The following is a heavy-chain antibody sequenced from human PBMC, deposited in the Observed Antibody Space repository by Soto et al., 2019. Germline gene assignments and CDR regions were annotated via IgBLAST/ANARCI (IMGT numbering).Heavy chain of an antibody. CDR3: ARGCSCGSCSQLDY. V-gene: IGHV1-3*01. Sequence: QVPLVQSGAEVKKPGASVKVSCKASGYTFTSYAMHWVLQAPGQRLEWMGWINAGNGNTKYSQKFQGRVTITRDTSANTAYMELSSLRSEDTAVYYCARGCSCGSCSQLDYWGQGTLVTVSS. CDR1: GYTFTSYA. J-gene: IGHJ4*02. D-gene: IGHD2-15*01. CDR2: INAGNGNT.